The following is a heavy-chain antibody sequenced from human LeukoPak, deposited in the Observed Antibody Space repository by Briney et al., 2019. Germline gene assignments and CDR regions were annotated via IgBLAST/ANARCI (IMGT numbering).Heavy chain of an antibody. CDR1: GYTFTSYG. CDR2: ISAYNGNT. V-gene: IGHV1-18*01. Sequence: ASVKVSCKASGYTFTSYGISWVRQAPGQGLEWMGWISAYNGNTNYAQKLQGRVTMTTDTSTSTAYMELRSLRSDDTAVYYCARTTGYSGYDWTGFFDYWGQGTLVTVSS. D-gene: IGHD5-12*01. CDR3: ARTTGYSGYDWTGFFDY. J-gene: IGHJ4*02.